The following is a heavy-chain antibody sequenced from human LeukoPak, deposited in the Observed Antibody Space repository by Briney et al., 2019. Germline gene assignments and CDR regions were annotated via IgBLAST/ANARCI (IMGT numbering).Heavy chain of an antibody. V-gene: IGHV1-69*04. CDR1: GGTFSSYA. J-gene: IGHJ5*02. CDR2: IIPILGIA. Sequence: SVKVSCKASGGTFSSYAISWVRQAPGQGLEWMGRIIPILGIANYAQKFQGRVTITADKSTSTAYMELSSLRSEDTAVYYCATLEEQTVTYYYDSSGYSPWGQGTLVTVSS. D-gene: IGHD3-22*01. CDR3: ATLEEQTVTYYYDSSGYSP.